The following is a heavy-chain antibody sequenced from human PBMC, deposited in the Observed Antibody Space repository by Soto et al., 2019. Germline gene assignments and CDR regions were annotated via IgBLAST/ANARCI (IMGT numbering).Heavy chain of an antibody. D-gene: IGHD3-16*01. V-gene: IGHV4-30-4*01. CDR1: GGSISSGDYY. J-gene: IGHJ5*02. CDR2: IYYSGST. CDR3: ARTLLSAGGDNWFDP. Sequence: QVQLQESGPGLVKPSQTLSLTCTVSGGSISSGDYYWSWIRQPPGKGLEWIGYIYYSGSTYYNPSLKSRVTIAVDTSKNQFSLKLSSVTAADTAVYYCARTLLSAGGDNWFDPWGQGTLVTVSS.